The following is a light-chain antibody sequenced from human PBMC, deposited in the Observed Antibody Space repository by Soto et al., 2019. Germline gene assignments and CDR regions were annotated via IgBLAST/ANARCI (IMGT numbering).Light chain of an antibody. CDR1: QSVSNNY. CDR2: GAS. Sequence: IVLTQSPGTLSLSPGERATVSSRASQSVSNNYLAWYQQKPGQAHRLLIYGASNRATGVPARFSGSGSGTDFTLTISSLEPEDFALYYCQQRNNWPTITFGQGTRLEIK. CDR3: QQRNNWPTIT. J-gene: IGKJ5*01. V-gene: IGKV3-11*01.